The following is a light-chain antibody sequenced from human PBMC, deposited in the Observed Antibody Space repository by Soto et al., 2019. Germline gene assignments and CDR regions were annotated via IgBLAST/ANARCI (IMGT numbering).Light chain of an antibody. CDR1: NIGSKS. J-gene: IGLJ2*01. CDR3: QVWDSSSDHP. Sequence: SYELTQPPSVSVAPGQTASITCGGNNIGSKSVHWYQQKPGQAPVLVVYDDSDRPSGTPERFSGSNSGNTATLTISRVEAGDEADYYCQVWDSSSDHPFGGGTKLTVL. V-gene: IGLV3-21*02. CDR2: DDS.